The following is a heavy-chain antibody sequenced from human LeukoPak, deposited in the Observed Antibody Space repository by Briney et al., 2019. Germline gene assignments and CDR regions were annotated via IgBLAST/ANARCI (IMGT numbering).Heavy chain of an antibody. Sequence: GASVKVSCKASGGTFSNYAISWVRQAPGQGLEGMGGIIPIFGTANYAQKFQGRVTITADKSTSTAYMELSSLRSEDTAVYYCARAPLPPRVSLEFYYYYGMDVWGKGTTVTVSS. V-gene: IGHV1-69*06. CDR3: ARAPLPPRVSLEFYYYYGMDV. CDR1: GGTFSNYA. CDR2: IIPIFGTA. D-gene: IGHD3-16*02. J-gene: IGHJ6*04.